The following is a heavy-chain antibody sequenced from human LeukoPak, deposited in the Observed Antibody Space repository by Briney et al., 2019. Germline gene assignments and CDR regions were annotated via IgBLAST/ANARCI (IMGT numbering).Heavy chain of an antibody. J-gene: IGHJ4*02. V-gene: IGHV7-4-1*02. D-gene: IGHD2-2*01. CDR3: ARVQGYCSTTSCYPHY. Sequence: ASVKVSCKASGYTLSNYALNWVRQAPGQGLEWMGWINTNTGNPTYAQGFTGRFVFSLDTSVNTAYLQISSLKAEDTAIYYCARVQGYCSTTSCYPHYWGQGTLVTVSS. CDR2: INTNTGNP. CDR1: GYTLSNYA.